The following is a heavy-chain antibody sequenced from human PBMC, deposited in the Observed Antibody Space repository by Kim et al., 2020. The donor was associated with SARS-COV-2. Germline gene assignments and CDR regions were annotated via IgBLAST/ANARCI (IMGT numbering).Heavy chain of an antibody. J-gene: IGHJ4*02. CDR2: ISSSSSYI. CDR1: GFTFSSYS. Sequence: GGSLRLSCAASGFTFSSYSMNWVRQAPGKGLEWVSSISSSSSYIYYADSVKGRFTISRDNAKNSLYLQMNSLRAEDTAVYYCARDHDYYGSGMDYWGQGTLVTVSS. CDR3: ARDHDYYGSGMDY. D-gene: IGHD3-10*01. V-gene: IGHV3-21*01.